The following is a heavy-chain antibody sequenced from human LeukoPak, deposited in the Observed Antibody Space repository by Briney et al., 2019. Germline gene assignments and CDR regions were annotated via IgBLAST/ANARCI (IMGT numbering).Heavy chain of an antibody. J-gene: IGHJ4*02. CDR3: ARGPTVVTPDY. Sequence: ASVKVSCKASGYTFTGYYMHWVRQAPGRGLEWMGWINPKTGVTNYAQRFQGRVTVTTDTSISTAYMDLSNLRSDDTALYYCARGPTVVTPDYWGQGTLVTVSS. CDR1: GYTFTGYY. CDR2: INPKTGVT. V-gene: IGHV1-2*02. D-gene: IGHD4-23*01.